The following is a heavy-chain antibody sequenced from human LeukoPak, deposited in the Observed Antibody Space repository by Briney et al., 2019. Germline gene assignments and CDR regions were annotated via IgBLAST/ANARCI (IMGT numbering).Heavy chain of an antibody. J-gene: IGHJ5*02. D-gene: IGHD5-24*01. CDR2: INSDGSST. CDR1: GFTFSSYW. CDR3: ARDLERWLQSNWFDP. Sequence: GGSLRLSCAASGFTFSSYWMHWVRQAPGKRLVWVSRINSDGSSTSYADSVKGRFTISRDNAKNTLYLQMNSLRAEDTAVYYCARDLERWLQSNWFDPWGQGTLVTVSS. V-gene: IGHV3-74*01.